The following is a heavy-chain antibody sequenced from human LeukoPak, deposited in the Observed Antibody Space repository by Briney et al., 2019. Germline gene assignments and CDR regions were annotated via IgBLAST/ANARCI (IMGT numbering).Heavy chain of an antibody. Sequence: PGGSLRLSCAASGFTFSSYAMSWVRQAPGKGLEWVSAISGSGGSTYYADSVKGRFTISRDNSKNTLYLQMNGLRAEDTAIYYCAKARTYYDFWSGYLPSYYYYGMDVWGQGTTVTVSS. V-gene: IGHV3-23*01. D-gene: IGHD3-3*01. CDR2: ISGSGGST. CDR1: GFTFSSYA. J-gene: IGHJ6*02. CDR3: AKARTYYDFWSGYLPSYYYYGMDV.